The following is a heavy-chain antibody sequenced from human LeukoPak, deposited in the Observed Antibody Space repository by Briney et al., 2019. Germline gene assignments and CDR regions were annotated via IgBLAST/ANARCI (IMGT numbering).Heavy chain of an antibody. V-gene: IGHV4-4*07. CDR2: IYTTGST. J-gene: IGHJ4*02. CDR1: GGSITSYY. D-gene: IGHD5-12*01. Sequence: SETLSLTCTVSGGSITSYYWSWIRQPAGKGLEWIGRIYTTGSTTYNPSLKSRVTISVDTSQNQFSLKLSSVTAADTAVYYCARDGYSGSDALWGQGTLVTVSS. CDR3: ARDGYSGSDAL.